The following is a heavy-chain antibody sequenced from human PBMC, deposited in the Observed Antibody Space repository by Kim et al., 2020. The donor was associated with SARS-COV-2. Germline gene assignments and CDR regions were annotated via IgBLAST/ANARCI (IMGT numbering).Heavy chain of an antibody. Sequence: GGSLRLSCAASGFTFSSYAMHWVRQAPGKGLEWVAVISYDGSNKYYADSVKGRFTISRDNSKNTLYLQMNSLRAEDTAVYYCACYSSGWPEGTYWGQGTL. CDR1: GFTFSSYA. V-gene: IGHV3-30-3*01. D-gene: IGHD6-19*01. J-gene: IGHJ4*02. CDR3: ACYSSGWPEGTY. CDR2: ISYDGSNK.